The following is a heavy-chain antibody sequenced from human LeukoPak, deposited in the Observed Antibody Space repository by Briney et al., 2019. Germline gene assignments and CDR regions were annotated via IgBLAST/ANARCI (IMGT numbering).Heavy chain of an antibody. CDR3: ARHRDYYDFRTDY. CDR1: GGSISISSYH. V-gene: IGHV4-39*01. D-gene: IGHD3-3*01. CDR2: IYYSGNT. J-gene: IGHJ4*02. Sequence: PSETLSLTCTVSGGSISISSYHWGWIRQPPGRGLEWIGSIYYSGNTYYTPSLKSRVAISVDTSKNQLSLKLSSVTAADTAVYYCARHRDYYDFRTDYWGQGTLVTVSS.